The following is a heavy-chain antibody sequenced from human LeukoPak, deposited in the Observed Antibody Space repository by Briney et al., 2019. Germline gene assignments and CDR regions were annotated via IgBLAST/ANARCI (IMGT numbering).Heavy chain of an antibody. CDR1: GGSINNYW. D-gene: IGHD1-26*01. V-gene: IGHV4-4*08. CDR3: ARFAPLGADDY. J-gene: IGHJ4*02. Sequence: PSETLSLTCTVFGGSINNYWWAWIRQPPGKGLEWIGRIYTSGSTNYNPSLKSRVTISVDTSKNQFSLKLSSVTAADTAVYYCARFAPLGADDYWGQGTLVTVSS. CDR2: IYTSGST.